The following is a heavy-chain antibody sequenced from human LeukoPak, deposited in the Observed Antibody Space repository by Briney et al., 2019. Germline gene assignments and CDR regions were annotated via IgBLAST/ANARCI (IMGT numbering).Heavy chain of an antibody. CDR3: ARARYYYGSGSYFLFDY. V-gene: IGHV3-21*01. CDR1: GFTFSSYS. CDR2: ISSSSYI. D-gene: IGHD3-10*01. Sequence: PGGSLRLSCAASGFTFSSYSMNWVRQAPGKGLEWVSSISSSSYIYYADSVKGRFTISRDNAKNSLYLQMNSLRAEDTAVYYCARARYYYGSGSYFLFDYWGQGTLVTVSS. J-gene: IGHJ4*02.